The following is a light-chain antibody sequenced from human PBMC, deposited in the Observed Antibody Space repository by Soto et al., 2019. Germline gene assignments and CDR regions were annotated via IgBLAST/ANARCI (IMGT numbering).Light chain of an antibody. V-gene: IGKV1-5*03. CDR3: QQYNSYWT. J-gene: IGKJ1*01. CDR2: RAS. Sequence: DIQMTQSPSTLSASVGDRVTITCRASQSISNWLAWYQQKPGKAPKVLIYRASSLQSGVPSRFSGSGSGTAFTLTISSLQPDDFATYYCQQYNSYWTFGQGTKVEIK. CDR1: QSISNW.